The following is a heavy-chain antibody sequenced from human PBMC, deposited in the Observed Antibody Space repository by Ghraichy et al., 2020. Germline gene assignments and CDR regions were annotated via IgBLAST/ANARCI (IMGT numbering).Heavy chain of an antibody. Sequence: ASVKVSCKASGYTFTGYYMHWVRQAPGQGLEWMGRINPNSGGTNYAQKFQGRVTMTRDTSISTAYMELSRLRSDDTAVYYCARVVADSPASYYFDYWGQGTLVTVSS. D-gene: IGHD2-2*01. CDR2: INPNSGGT. V-gene: IGHV1-2*06. CDR1: GYTFTGYY. J-gene: IGHJ4*02. CDR3: ARVVADSPASYYFDY.